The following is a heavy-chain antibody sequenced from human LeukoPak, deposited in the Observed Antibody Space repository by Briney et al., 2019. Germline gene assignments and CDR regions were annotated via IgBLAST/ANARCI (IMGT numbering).Heavy chain of an antibody. D-gene: IGHD6-13*01. CDR2: INTDGNST. CDR3: ARELASGD. Sequence: PGGSLRLSCAASGFTFSTYWMHWVRQAPGKGLVWVSQINTDGNSTTYADSVKGRFTVSRYNAKNTLYLQMNSLRAEDTAVYYCARELASGDWGQGTLVTVSS. J-gene: IGHJ4*02. CDR1: GFTFSTYW. V-gene: IGHV3-74*01.